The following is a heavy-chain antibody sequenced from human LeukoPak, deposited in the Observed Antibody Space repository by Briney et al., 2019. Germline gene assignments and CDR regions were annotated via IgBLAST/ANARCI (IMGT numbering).Heavy chain of an antibody. V-gene: IGHV3-23*01. J-gene: IGHJ4*02. Sequence: PGGSLRLSCVASGFTFSIYAMTWVRQAPGKGLEWVSAITGSGDGTYHADSVKGRFTISRDNSKNTVYLQMNSLRVEDTDVYYCAKDLQGVFDYWGQGTLLTVSS. D-gene: IGHD3-10*01. CDR1: GFTFSIYA. CDR2: ITGSGDGT. CDR3: AKDLQGVFDY.